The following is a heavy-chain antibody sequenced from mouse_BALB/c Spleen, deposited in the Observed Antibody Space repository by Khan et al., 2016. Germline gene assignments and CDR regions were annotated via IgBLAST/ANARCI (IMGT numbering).Heavy chain of an antibody. D-gene: IGHD2-4*01. J-gene: IGHJ2*01. CDR1: GFSITSDYA. V-gene: IGHV3-2*02. CDR2: ISYSGST. CDR3: ARSRDYDRYYFDY. Sequence: EVQLQESGPGLVKPSQSLSLTCTVTGFSITSDYAWNWIRQFPGNKLEWMGYISYSGSTSYNPSLKSRISITRDTSKNQFFLQLNSVTTEDTATYYCARSRDYDRYYFDYWGQGTTLTVSS.